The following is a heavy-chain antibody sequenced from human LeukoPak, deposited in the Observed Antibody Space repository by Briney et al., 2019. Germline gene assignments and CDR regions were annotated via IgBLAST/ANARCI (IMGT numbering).Heavy chain of an antibody. CDR1: GFTFDDYG. Sequence: GGSLRLSCAASGFTFDDYGMSWVRQAPGKGLEWVAVISYDGSNKYYADSVKGRFTISRDNSKNTLYLQMNSLRAEDTAVYYCAKGTTPYSNAPLGDYWGQGTLVTVSS. D-gene: IGHD6-13*01. CDR3: AKGTTPYSNAPLGDY. J-gene: IGHJ4*02. CDR2: ISYDGSNK. V-gene: IGHV3-30*18.